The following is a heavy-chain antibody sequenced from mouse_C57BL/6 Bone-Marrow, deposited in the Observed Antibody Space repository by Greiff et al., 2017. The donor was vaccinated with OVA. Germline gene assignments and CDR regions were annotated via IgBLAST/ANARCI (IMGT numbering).Heavy chain of an antibody. D-gene: IGHD2-1*01. CDR2: ISSGSSTI. J-gene: IGHJ2*01. CDR1: GFTFSDYG. Sequence: EVKLMESGGGLVKPGGSLKLSCAASGFTFSDYGMHWVRQAPEKGLEWVAYISSGSSTIYYADTVKGRFTISRDNAKNTLFLQMTSLRSEYTAMYYFARHGNYDYWGQGTTLTVSS. V-gene: IGHV5-17*01. CDR3: ARHGNYDY.